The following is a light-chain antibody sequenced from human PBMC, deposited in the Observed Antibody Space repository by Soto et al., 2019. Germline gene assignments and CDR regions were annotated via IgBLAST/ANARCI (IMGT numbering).Light chain of an antibody. CDR1: QSVGSSY. CDR3: QQYGSLYT. V-gene: IGKV3-20*01. J-gene: IGKJ2*01. CDR2: GAS. Sequence: EIVLTQSPGTLSLSPGERATLSCRASQSVGSSYLAWYQQKPGQAPRLLIYGASSRATGTPDRFSGSGSGTDFTLTISILEPEDFAVYYWQQYGSLYTFGQGTKLEIK.